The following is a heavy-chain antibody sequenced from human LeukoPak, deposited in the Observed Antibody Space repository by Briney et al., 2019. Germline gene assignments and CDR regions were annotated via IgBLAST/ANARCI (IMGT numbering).Heavy chain of an antibody. V-gene: IGHV3-48*03. CDR2: ISSSGSTI. CDR1: GFTFSSYE. Sequence: GGSLRLSCAASGFTFSSYEMNWVRQAPGKGLEWVSYISSSGSTIYYADSVKGRFTISRDNSKNTLYLQMNSLRAEETAVYYCAKERSRGGDCLDYWGQGTLVTVSS. J-gene: IGHJ4*02. D-gene: IGHD2-21*02. CDR3: AKERSRGGDCLDY.